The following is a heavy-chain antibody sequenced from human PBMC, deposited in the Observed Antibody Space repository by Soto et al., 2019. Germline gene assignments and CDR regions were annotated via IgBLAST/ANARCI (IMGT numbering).Heavy chain of an antibody. CDR1: GFIFSTYT. CDR2: INRHGRKT. J-gene: IGHJ4*02. CDR3: ARDLKWLVHGFDY. V-gene: IGHV3-74*01. Sequence: GGSLRLSCAASGFIFSTYTMNWVRQVSGKGLEWVSGINRHGRKTWYADSVKGRFTISRDNAKNTLYLQMNSLRAEDTAVYYCARDLKWLVHGFDYWGQGTLVTVSS. D-gene: IGHD6-19*01.